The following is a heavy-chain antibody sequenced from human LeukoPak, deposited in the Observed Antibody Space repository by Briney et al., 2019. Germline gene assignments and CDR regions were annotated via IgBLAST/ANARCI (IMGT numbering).Heavy chain of an antibody. CDR2: ISSSSGYI. V-gene: IGHV3-21*01. Sequence: GGSLRLSCAGSGFTFNNYAMNWVRQAPRKGLEWVSSISSSSGYIYYADSVKGRFTISRDNAKNSLYLQMNSLRAEDTAVYYCARVVRLYWYFDLWGRGTVVTVSS. J-gene: IGHJ2*01. CDR1: GFTFNNYA. D-gene: IGHD6-13*01. CDR3: ARVVRLYWYFDL.